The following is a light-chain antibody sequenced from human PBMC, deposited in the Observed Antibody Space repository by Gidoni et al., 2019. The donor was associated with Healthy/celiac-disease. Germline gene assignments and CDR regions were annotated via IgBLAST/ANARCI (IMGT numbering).Light chain of an antibody. CDR1: QSVSSY. V-gene: IGKV3-20*01. CDR2: AAS. CDR3: QQYLSFWT. J-gene: IGKJ1*01. Sequence: ESVLTQSPGTLSLSPGERATLSCRASQSVSSYLAWYQQKPGQAPRLLLYAASNRATGIPDRFSGSGSGTDFTLTISRLEPEDFAVYYCQQYLSFWTFGQGTKVEIK.